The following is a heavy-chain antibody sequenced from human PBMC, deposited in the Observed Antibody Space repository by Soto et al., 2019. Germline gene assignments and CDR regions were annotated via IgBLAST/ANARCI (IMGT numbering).Heavy chain of an antibody. CDR3: ARAQGSGFLVS. Sequence: SETMDLTCTVSGGSINSGDDYWSWIRQPPGKGLEWIGYIYYSGSTYYNPSLKSRVTISVDTSKNQFSLKLSSVTAADTAVYYCARAQGSGFLVSWGQGTLVTVS. V-gene: IGHV4-30-4*01. J-gene: IGHJ4*02. CDR2: IYYSGST. D-gene: IGHD3-10*01. CDR1: GGSINSGDDY.